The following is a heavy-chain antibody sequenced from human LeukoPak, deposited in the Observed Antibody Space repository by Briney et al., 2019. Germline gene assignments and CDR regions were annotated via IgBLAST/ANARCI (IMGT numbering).Heavy chain of an antibody. CDR3: AKDYAFVVVPAAANWFDP. J-gene: IGHJ5*02. V-gene: IGHV3-30*02. D-gene: IGHD2-2*01. CDR2: IPFDGSNN. Sequence: GGSLRLSCAASGFIFNNYGLHWVRQAPGKGLEWVAFIPFDGSNNYYADSVKGRFTISRDKSANMLYLQMNSLRAEDTAVYYCAKDYAFVVVPAAANWFDPWGQGTLVTVSS. CDR1: GFIFNNYG.